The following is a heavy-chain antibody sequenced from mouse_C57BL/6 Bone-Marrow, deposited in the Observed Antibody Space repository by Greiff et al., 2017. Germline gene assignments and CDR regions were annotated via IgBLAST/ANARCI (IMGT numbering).Heavy chain of an antibody. CDR2: IYPSDSET. V-gene: IGHV1-61*01. D-gene: IGHD2-4*01. CDR1: GYTFTSYW. Sequence: QVQLQQPGAELVRPGSSVKLSCKASGYTFTSYWMDWVKQRPGQGLEWIGNIYPSDSETHYNQKFKDKATLTVDKSSSTAYMQLSSLTSEDSAVYYCARRPPYYDYDGYAMDYWGKGTSVTVSS. CDR3: ARRPPYYDYDGYAMDY. J-gene: IGHJ4*01.